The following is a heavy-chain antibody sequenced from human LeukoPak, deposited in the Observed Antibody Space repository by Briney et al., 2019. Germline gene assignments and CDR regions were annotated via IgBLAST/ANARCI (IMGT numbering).Heavy chain of an antibody. J-gene: IGHJ6*03. CDR2: IYYSGST. D-gene: IGHD6-13*01. Sequence: SSETLSLTCTVSGGSISSSSYYWGWIRQPPGKGLEWIGSIYYSGSTYYNPSLKSRVTISVDTSKNQFSLKLSSVTAADTAVYYCARVESGSWYYYYYYYMDVWGKGTTVTVSS. V-gene: IGHV4-39*07. CDR3: ARVESGSWYYYYYYYMDV. CDR1: GGSISSSSYY.